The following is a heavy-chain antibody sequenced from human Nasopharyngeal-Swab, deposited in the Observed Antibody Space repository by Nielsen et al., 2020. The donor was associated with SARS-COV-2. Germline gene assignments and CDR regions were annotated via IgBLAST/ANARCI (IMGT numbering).Heavy chain of an antibody. CDR3: ARDLELLTNYYALDY. Sequence: GESLKISCEASGFIFNTYGMIWVRQAPGKGLEWISYISDDNTIFYADSVKGRFTISRDNAKNSLDLQMNSLRDEDTAVYYCARDLELLTNYYALDYWGQGTLVTVSS. CDR2: ISDDNTI. CDR1: GFIFNTYG. V-gene: IGHV3-48*02. J-gene: IGHJ4*02. D-gene: IGHD3-9*01.